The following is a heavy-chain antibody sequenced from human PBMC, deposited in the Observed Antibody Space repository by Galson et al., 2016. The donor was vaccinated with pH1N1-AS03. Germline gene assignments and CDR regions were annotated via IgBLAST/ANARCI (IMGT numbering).Heavy chain of an antibody. Sequence: PALVKPTQTLTQTCTFSGFSLTTSAVGVVWIRQPPGKALEWLALIYWDDDKRYNSSLKSRLTITKDTSKNQVVLTMTNMDPVDTATYYCARTAGWLPGFWGQGTLVTVSS. V-gene: IGHV2-5*02. J-gene: IGHJ4*02. CDR1: GFSLTTSAVG. CDR2: IYWDDDK. D-gene: IGHD3-9*01. CDR3: ARTAGWLPGF.